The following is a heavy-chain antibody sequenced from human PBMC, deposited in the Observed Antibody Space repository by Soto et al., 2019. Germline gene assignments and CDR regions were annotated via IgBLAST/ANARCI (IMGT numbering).Heavy chain of an antibody. V-gene: IGHV3-30-3*01. Sequence: LRLSCAASGFTFSSYAMHWVRQAPGKGLEWVAVISYDGSNKYYADSVKGRFTISRDNSKNTLYLQMNSLRAEDTAVYYCARVSNRYYYYYGMDVWGQGTTVTVYS. D-gene: IGHD4-4*01. CDR1: GFTFSSYA. CDR3: ARVSNRYYYYYGMDV. J-gene: IGHJ6*02. CDR2: ISYDGSNK.